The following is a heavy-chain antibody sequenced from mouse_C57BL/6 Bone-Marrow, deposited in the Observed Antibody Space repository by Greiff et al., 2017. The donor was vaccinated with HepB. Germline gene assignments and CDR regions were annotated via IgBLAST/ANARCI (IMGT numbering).Heavy chain of an antibody. Sequence: QVQLKESGPGLVAPSQSLSITCTVSGFSLTSYAISWVRQPPGKGLEWLGVIWTGGGTNYNSALKSRLSISKDNSKSQVFLKMNSLQTDDTARYYCARNLDYGSSDGYYYAMDYWGQGTSVTVSA. CDR3: ARNLDYGSSDGYYYAMDY. V-gene: IGHV2-9-1*01. CDR1: GFSLTSYA. CDR2: IWTGGGT. J-gene: IGHJ4*01. D-gene: IGHD1-1*01.